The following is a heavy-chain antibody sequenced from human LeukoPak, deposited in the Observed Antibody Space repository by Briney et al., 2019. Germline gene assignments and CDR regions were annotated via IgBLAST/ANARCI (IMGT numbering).Heavy chain of an antibody. CDR3: ASLHPGGAAVDAFDI. CDR1: GYSFTSYW. CDR2: IYPGDSDT. V-gene: IGHV5-51*01. J-gene: IGHJ3*02. Sequence: GESLKISCKGSGYSFTSYWIGWVRQMPGKGLEWMGIIYPGDSDTRYSPSFQGQVTISADKSISTAYLQWSSLKASDTATYYCASLHPGGAAVDAFDIWGQGTMVTVSS. D-gene: IGHD6-13*01.